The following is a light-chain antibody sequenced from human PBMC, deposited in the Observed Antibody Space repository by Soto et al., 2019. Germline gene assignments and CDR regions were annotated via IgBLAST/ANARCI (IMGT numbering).Light chain of an antibody. CDR3: QQFNSYLPLT. Sequence: AIQLTQSPSSLSASVGDRVTITCRASQGISSALAWYQQKPGKAPKLLIYDASSLESGVPSRFTASGPGTDFTLTLSPLQPEAFATTSCQQFNSYLPLTFGGGPRVDTK. J-gene: IGKJ4*01. CDR1: QGISSA. CDR2: DAS. V-gene: IGKV1-13*02.